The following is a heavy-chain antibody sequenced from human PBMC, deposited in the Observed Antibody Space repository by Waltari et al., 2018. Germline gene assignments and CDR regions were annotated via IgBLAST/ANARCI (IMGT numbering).Heavy chain of an antibody. Sequence: QVQLVQSGAEVKKPGASVKVSCKVSGYTLTELSMHWVRQAPGKGLEWMGGLDPEDGETIYAQKFQGRVTRTEDTSTDTAYMELSSLRSEDTAVYYCATAHYYDSSGYYYSWGQGTLVTVSS. V-gene: IGHV1-24*01. CDR1: GYTLTELS. CDR2: LDPEDGET. CDR3: ATAHYYDSSGYYYS. J-gene: IGHJ4*02. D-gene: IGHD3-22*01.